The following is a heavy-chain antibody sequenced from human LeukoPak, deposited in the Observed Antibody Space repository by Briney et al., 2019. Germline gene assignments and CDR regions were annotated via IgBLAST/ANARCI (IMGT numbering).Heavy chain of an antibody. CDR2: VNPSGGT. D-gene: IGHD2-21*01. J-gene: IGHJ5*02. CDR1: GFTFSSYS. V-gene: IGHV4-34*01. Sequence: PGGSLRLSCAASGFTFSSYSMNWVRQAPGKGPGWVGDVNPSGGTNYNPSLKSRLTISIDISKNQFSMTLRSVTAADTAVYYCARLRRHTIIPGDRKPSWFDAWGQGTLVTVSS. CDR3: ARLRRHTIIPGDRKPSWFDA.